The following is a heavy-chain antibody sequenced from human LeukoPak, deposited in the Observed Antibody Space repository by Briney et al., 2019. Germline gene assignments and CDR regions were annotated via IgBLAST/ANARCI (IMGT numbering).Heavy chain of an antibody. V-gene: IGHV3-48*01. CDR2: ISSSGSAI. Sequence: QSGGSLRLSCAASGFPLSSYSINWVRQAPGKGLEWVSYISSSGSAIYYVDSVKGRFTVSRDNAKNSLFLQMNSPRAEDTAVYYCVRVKGSYFDYWGQGALVTASS. D-gene: IGHD2-15*01. CDR3: VRVKGSYFDY. J-gene: IGHJ4*02. CDR1: GFPLSSYS.